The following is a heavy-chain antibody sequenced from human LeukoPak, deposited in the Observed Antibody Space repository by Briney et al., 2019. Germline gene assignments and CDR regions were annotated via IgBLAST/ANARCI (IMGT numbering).Heavy chain of an antibody. V-gene: IGHV4-31*03. J-gene: IGHJ4*01. Sequence: SETLSLTCTVSGGSISSGVYYWSWIRQHPGKGLEWMGYIFYTGRVSYNPSLKSRITISVDSTRNHFSLEVSSVTAADTAVYYCARTVGARTFYFDHWGHGTLVTVSS. CDR1: GGSISSGVYY. CDR3: ARTVGARTFYFDH. CDR2: IFYTGRV. D-gene: IGHD1-26*01.